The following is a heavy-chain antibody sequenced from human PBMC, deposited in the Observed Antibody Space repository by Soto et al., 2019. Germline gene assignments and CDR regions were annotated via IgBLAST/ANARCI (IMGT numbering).Heavy chain of an antibody. CDR1: GFRVSTSS. CDR3: ARDPSYYGSGSYYPFVY. V-gene: IGHV3-21*01. D-gene: IGHD3-10*01. J-gene: IGHJ4*02. CDR2: TSGTSDYR. Sequence: GGALILSCARCGFRVSTSSMNWVPQAPGSELDWISATSGTSDYRYYADSVKGRFTISRDNAKNSLFLQMNSLRVEDTAVYHCARDPSYYGSGSYYPFVYWGQGT.